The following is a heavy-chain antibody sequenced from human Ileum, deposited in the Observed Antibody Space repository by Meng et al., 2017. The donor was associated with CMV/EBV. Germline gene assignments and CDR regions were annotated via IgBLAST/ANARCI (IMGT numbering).Heavy chain of an antibody. Sequence: GGSLRLSCAASGFTFTDYWMSWVRQAPGKGLGWVASINHDGRQKYYLDTVKGRFTMSRDNAQISVYLQMNTLRAEDTAGYYCTQVSGGGLYGMDFWGQGTVVTVSS. J-gene: IGHJ4*02. CDR3: TQVSGGGLYGMDF. CDR2: INHDGRQK. CDR1: GFTFTDYW. V-gene: IGHV3-7*03. D-gene: IGHD2-8*01.